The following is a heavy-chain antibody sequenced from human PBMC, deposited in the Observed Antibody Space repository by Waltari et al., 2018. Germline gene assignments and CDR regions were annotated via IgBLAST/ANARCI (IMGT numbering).Heavy chain of an antibody. CDR2: ISGKGSMT. CDR3: ARLPHEQLVRVDY. J-gene: IGHJ4*02. D-gene: IGHD6-13*01. CDR1: GFTFSSYW. Sequence: EVQLVESGGGLVQPGGSLRLSCAASGFTFSSYWMHWVRQAPGKGLVWVLRISGKGSMTNYAESGKGRVTITRDNAKSTLYLQMNSLSAEETAVYYCARLPHEQLVRVDYWGQGTLVTVSS. V-gene: IGHV3-74*01.